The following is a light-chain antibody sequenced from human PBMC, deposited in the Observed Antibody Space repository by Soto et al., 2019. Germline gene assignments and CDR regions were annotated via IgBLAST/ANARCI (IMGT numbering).Light chain of an antibody. CDR1: QTVSSNF. J-gene: IGKJ4*01. CDR2: GAS. V-gene: IGKV3-20*01. Sequence: EIVLTQSPGTLSLSPGERATLSCRASQTVSSNFLAWFQQKPGQAPRFVIYGASSRATGIPDRFSGSGSGTDFTLTINRREPEDFAVYYCQQYGSSPLTFGGGTKVEIK. CDR3: QQYGSSPLT.